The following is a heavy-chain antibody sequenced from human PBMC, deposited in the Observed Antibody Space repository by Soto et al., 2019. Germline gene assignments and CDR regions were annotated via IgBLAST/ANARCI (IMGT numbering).Heavy chain of an antibody. CDR3: AMKAARRLAGTALFDN. D-gene: IGHD6-25*01. V-gene: IGHV1-2*02. J-gene: IGHJ4*02. CDR2: INPNSGDS. CDR1: GYTFTDSY. Sequence: QVQLVQSGAEVKEPGASVNISCKASGYTFTDSYLHWVRQAPGQGLEWMGCINPNSGDSEYAQRFQGRVTMTGDTSSTTAYRSLSTLRSDDTAVDYCAMKAARRLAGTALFDNWGQGTLVTVSA.